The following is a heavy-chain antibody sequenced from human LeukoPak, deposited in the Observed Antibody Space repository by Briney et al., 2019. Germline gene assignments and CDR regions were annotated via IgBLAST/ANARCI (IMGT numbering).Heavy chain of an antibody. CDR2: ISYDGSNK. CDR1: GFTFSSYA. CDR3: ARKYYYDSSGYRYYYYGMDV. J-gene: IGHJ6*02. V-gene: IGHV3-30-3*01. Sequence: GGSLRLTCAASGFTFSSYAMHWVRQAPGKGLEWVAVISYDGSNKYYADSVKGRFTISRDNSKNTLYLQMNSLRAEDTAVYYCARKYYYDSSGYRYYYYGMDVWGQGTTVTVSS. D-gene: IGHD3-22*01.